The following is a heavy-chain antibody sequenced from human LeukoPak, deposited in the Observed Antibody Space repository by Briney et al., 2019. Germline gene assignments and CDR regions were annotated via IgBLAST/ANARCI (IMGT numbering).Heavy chain of an antibody. CDR1: GFTIYSNY. D-gene: IGHD3-10*01. CDR2: IHSDDRT. Sequence: GGSLGLSCTASGFTIYSNYISWVRRAPGKGLEWVSIIHSDDRTYYADSVKGRFTISRDNSKNTVYLQMNSLRVEDTAIYYCLQFAYWGQGTLVTVSS. V-gene: IGHV3-66*01. CDR3: LQFAY. J-gene: IGHJ4*02.